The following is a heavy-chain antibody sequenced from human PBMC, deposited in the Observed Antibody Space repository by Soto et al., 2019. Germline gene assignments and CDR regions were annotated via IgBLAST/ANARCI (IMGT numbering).Heavy chain of an antibody. CDR3: ARHLYSNYGEVYDY. V-gene: IGHV4-59*08. CDR1: GGSISSYY. Sequence: PSETLSLTCTVSGGSISSYYWSWIRQPPGKGLEWIGYIYYSGSTNYNPSLKSRVTISVDTSKNQFSLKLSSVTAADTAVYYCARHLYSNYGEVYDYWGQGTLVTVSS. CDR2: IYYSGST. J-gene: IGHJ4*02. D-gene: IGHD4-4*01.